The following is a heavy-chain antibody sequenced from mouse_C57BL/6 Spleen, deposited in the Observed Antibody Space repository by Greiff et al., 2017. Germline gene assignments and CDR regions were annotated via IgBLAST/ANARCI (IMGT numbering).Heavy chain of an antibody. CDR2: FNPNNGGP. V-gene: IGHV1-22*01. D-gene: IGHD2-2*01. CDR3: ARGGGYGYDDPSFAY. J-gene: IGHJ3*01. CDR1: GYTFTDYN. Sequence: VQLKQSGPELVKPGASVKMSCKASGYTFTDYNMHWVKQSHGKSLEWIGYFNPNNGGPSYNQKFKGQATLTVNKSSSTAYMELRSLTSEDSAVYYCARGGGYGYDDPSFAYWGQGTLVTVSA.